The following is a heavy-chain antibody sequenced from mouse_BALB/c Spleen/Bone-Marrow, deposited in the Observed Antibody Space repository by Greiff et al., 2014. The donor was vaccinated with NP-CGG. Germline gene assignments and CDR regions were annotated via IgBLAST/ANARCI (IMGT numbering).Heavy chain of an antibody. J-gene: IGHJ2*01. CDR3: NVWDGNYFFDY. V-gene: IGHV14-4*02. D-gene: IGHD2-1*01. CDR2: IDPENGDT. Sequence: VQLQQSGAELVRSGASVKLSCTASGFNIKDYYMHWVKQRPEQGLEWIGWIDPENGDTEYAPKFQGKATMTADTSSNTAYLQLSNLTSDDTAVHSFNVWDGNYFFDYWGPGTTLTVSS. CDR1: GFNIKDYY.